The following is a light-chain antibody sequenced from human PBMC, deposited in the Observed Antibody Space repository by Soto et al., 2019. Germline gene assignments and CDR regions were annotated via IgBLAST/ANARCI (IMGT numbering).Light chain of an antibody. J-gene: IGKJ5*01. CDR1: QSVTSNY. V-gene: IGKV3-20*01. CDR2: GAS. CDR3: QQYGSSPPTT. Sequence: EIVLTQSPGTLSLSPGEGATLSCRASQSVTSNYLAWYQQRPGQAPRLLIYGASSRATGIPDRFSGGGSGTDFTSTISSLEPEDFAVYYCQQYGSSPPTTFGQGTRLEIE.